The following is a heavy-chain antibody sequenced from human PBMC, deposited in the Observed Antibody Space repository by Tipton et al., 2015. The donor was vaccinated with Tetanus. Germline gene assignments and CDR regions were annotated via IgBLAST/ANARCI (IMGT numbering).Heavy chain of an antibody. CDR3: DCHRHSNWCDY. Sequence: SLRLSCAASGITFSDYTMNWVRQAPGKGLEWVSYISASGSIIFYADSVRGRFTVSRDNAKDSLYLQMNSLRDEDTAVYFCDCHRHSNWCDYWGQGTLVTVSS. CDR1: GITFSDYT. J-gene: IGHJ4*02. V-gene: IGHV3-48*02. CDR2: ISASGSII. D-gene: IGHD6-13*01.